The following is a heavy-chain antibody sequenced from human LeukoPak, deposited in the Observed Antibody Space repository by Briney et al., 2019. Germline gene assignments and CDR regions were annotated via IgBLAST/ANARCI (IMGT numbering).Heavy chain of an antibody. D-gene: IGHD5-18*01. CDR1: GFTFSNYN. Sequence: PGGSLRLSCAASGFTFSNYNFYWVRQAPGKGLEWVSSISSTSSYIYYADSVKGRFTISRDNAKNSLYLQMNSLRAEDTAVYYCARGPLRRIQLWKGSSWYFDLWGRGTLVTVSS. CDR3: ARGPLRRIQLWKGSSWYFDL. J-gene: IGHJ2*01. V-gene: IGHV3-21*06. CDR2: ISSTSSYI.